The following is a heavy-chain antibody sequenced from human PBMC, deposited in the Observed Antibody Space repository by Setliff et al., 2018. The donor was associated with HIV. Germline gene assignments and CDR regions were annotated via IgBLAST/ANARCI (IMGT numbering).Heavy chain of an antibody. J-gene: IGHJ3*02. CDR3: ARDLTMVLGRGGGGDAFDI. CDR2: ISAYNGNT. V-gene: IGHV1-18*01. CDR1: GYTFTSYG. D-gene: IGHD3-10*01. Sequence: ASVKVSCKASGYTFTSYGISWVRQAPGQGLEWMGWISAYNGNTNYEQKLQGRVTMTTDTSTSTAYMELRSLRSDDTAVYGCARDLTMVLGRGGGGDAFDIWGQGTMVTVSS.